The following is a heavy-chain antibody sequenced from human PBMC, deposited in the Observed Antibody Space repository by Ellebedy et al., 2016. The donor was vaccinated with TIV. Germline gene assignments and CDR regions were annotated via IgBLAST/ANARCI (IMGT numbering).Heavy chain of an antibody. Sequence: GESLKISCAASGFTFSLYGMHWVRQAPGKGLEWVAVVSYDGRKEYYVDSVKGRFTISRDNSKNTVFLQMNSLRREDTAVYFCAKGGSRFYFDNWGRGILVTVSS. J-gene: IGHJ4*02. CDR2: VSYDGRKE. CDR1: GFTFSLYG. V-gene: IGHV3-30*18. D-gene: IGHD2-15*01. CDR3: AKGGSRFYFDN.